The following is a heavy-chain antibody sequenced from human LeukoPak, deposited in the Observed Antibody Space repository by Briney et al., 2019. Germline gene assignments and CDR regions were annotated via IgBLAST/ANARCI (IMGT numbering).Heavy chain of an antibody. CDR1: GFTFSRYG. D-gene: IGHD3-22*01. CDR3: ARGYGGGYYDSSGQIFDY. CDR2: ISSSGSTI. J-gene: IGHJ4*02. Sequence: GGSLRLSCAASGFTFSRYGMHWVRQAPGKGLEWVSYISSSGSTIYYADSVKGRFTISRDNAKNSLYLQMNSLRAEDTAVYYCARGYGGGYYDSSGQIFDYWGQGTLVTVSS. V-gene: IGHV3-48*04.